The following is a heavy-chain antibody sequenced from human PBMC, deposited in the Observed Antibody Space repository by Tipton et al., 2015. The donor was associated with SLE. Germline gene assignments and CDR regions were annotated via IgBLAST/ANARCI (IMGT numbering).Heavy chain of an antibody. CDR3: ARGQRTMES. D-gene: IGHD3-10*01. CDR1: GGSISSYY. CDR2: IDHSGST. J-gene: IGHJ4*02. V-gene: IGHV4-34*01. Sequence: GLVKPSETLSLTCAVSGGSISSYYWSWIRQPPGKGLEWIGEIDHSGSTNYNPSLKSRVTISVDTSKNQFSLKLSSVTAADTAVYHCARGQRTMESWGQGTLVTVSS.